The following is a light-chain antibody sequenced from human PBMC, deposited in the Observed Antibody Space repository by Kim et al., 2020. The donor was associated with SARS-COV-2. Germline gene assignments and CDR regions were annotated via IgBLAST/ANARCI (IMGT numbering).Light chain of an antibody. Sequence: GQWVTISCSRSSSDIVSNNLFCYHQHPEAAPKLLSYRNNQRRSGVPDRCSGSKSGASASLAISGLRSGDEADYYCAAWDDSLSSMLFGGGTKLTVL. CDR3: AAWDDSLSSML. J-gene: IGLJ2*01. CDR2: RNN. CDR1: SSDIVSNN. V-gene: IGLV1-47*01.